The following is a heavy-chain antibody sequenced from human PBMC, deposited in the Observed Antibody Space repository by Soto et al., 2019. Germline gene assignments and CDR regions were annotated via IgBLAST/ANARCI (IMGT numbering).Heavy chain of an antibody. J-gene: IGHJ5*02. CDR1: GFALSDYY. CDR3: ARDHGNWFDP. Sequence: PGGSLRLSCAAPGFALSDYYMSWIRQAPGKGLEWISYISQTGKTISYADSVKGRFTISRDNTENSLSLQMTSLRAGDTAVYYCARDHGNWFDPWGQGTLVTVSS. CDR2: ISQTGKTI. V-gene: IGHV3-11*01.